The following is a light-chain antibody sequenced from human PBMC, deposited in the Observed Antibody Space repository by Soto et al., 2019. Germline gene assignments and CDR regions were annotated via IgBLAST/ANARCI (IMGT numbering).Light chain of an antibody. CDR2: GAF. Sequence: EIVMTQSPATLSVSPGERATLSCRASQSVSRNLAWYQQKPGQGPRLLIYGAFTRATGIPARFSGSGSGTEFTLTISSLQSDDFAVYHCQQYNYWPRTFGQGTKVEIK. CDR1: QSVSRN. V-gene: IGKV3-15*01. CDR3: QQYNYWPRT. J-gene: IGKJ1*01.